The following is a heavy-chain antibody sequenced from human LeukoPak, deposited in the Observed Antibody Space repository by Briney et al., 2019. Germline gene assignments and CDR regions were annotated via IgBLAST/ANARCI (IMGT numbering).Heavy chain of an antibody. V-gene: IGHV1-69*13. CDR1: GGTFSNYA. Sequence: GASVKVSCKASGGTFSNYAISWVRQAPGQGLEWMGAIIPIFGTANYAQKFQGRVTTTADESTSTAYMELSSLRSEDTAVYYCARILSSSWYEYFHHWGQGTLVTVSS. J-gene: IGHJ1*01. D-gene: IGHD6-19*01. CDR2: IIPIFGTA. CDR3: ARILSSSWYEYFHH.